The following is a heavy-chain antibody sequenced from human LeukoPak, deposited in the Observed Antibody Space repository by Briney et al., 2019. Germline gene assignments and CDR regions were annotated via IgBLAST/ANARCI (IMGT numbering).Heavy chain of an antibody. CDR2: INPSGGST. CDR3: ARGPYYYDSSGTLNY. J-gene: IGHJ4*02. CDR1: GYTFTSFY. Sequence: ASVKVSCKASGYTFTSFYMHWVRQARGQGLEWMGIINPSGGSTSYAQKFQGRVTMTRDMSTSTVYMELSSLRSEDTAVYYCARGPYYYDSSGTLNYWGQGTLVTVYS. D-gene: IGHD3-22*01. V-gene: IGHV1-46*01.